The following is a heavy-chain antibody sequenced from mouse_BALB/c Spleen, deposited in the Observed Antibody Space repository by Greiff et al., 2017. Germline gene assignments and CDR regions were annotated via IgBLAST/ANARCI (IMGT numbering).Heavy chain of an antibody. CDR3: ARGYDGYYGAMDY. Sequence: EVQLQQPGAELVKPGASVKLSCKASGYTFTNYYMHWVKQRPEQGLEWIGRIDPANGNTKYDPKFQGKATITADTSSNTAYLQLSSLTSEDTAVYYCARGYDGYYGAMDYWGQGTSVTVSS. CDR1: GYTFTNYY. CDR2: IDPANGNT. D-gene: IGHD2-3*01. J-gene: IGHJ4*01. V-gene: IGHV14-3*02.